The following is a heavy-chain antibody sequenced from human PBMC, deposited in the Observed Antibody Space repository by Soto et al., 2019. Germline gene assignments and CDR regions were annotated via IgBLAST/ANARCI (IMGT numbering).Heavy chain of an antibody. J-gene: IGHJ6*02. D-gene: IGHD3-10*01. CDR2: INPNSGGT. CDR3: ARGYGYYGSGSYYMSREYGMDV. V-gene: IGHV1-2*04. CDR1: GYTFTGYY. Sequence: ASVKVSCKASGYTFTGYYMHWVRQAPGQGLEWMGWINPNSGGTNYAQKFQGWVTMTRDTSISTAYMELSRLRSDDTAVCYCARGYGYYGSGSYYMSREYGMDVWGQGTTVTVSS.